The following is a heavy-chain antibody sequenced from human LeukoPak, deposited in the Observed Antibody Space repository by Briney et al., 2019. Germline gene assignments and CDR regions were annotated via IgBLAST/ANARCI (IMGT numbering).Heavy chain of an antibody. CDR2: MNPNSGNT. D-gene: IGHD2-15*01. Sequence: GASVKVSCKASGYTFTSYDINWVRQATGQGLEWMGWMNPNSGNTGYAQKFQGRVTITRNTSISTAYMELSSLRSEDTAVYYCARMPGLGFCTGGRCWGFDNWGQGALVTVPS. V-gene: IGHV1-8*03. J-gene: IGHJ4*02. CDR3: ARMPGLGFCTGGRCWGFDN. CDR1: GYTFTSYD.